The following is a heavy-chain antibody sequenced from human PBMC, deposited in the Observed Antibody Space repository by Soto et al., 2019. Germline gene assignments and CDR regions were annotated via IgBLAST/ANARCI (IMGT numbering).Heavy chain of an antibody. Sequence: GGSLRLSCAASGFTFSSYSMNWVRQAPGKGLEWVSYISSSSSTIYYADSVKGRFTISRDNAKNSLYLQMNSLRAEDTAVYYCARIREDIVATILAFDIWGQGTMVTVSS. CDR2: ISSSSSTI. CDR3: ARIREDIVATILAFDI. J-gene: IGHJ3*02. D-gene: IGHD5-12*01. CDR1: GFTFSSYS. V-gene: IGHV3-48*01.